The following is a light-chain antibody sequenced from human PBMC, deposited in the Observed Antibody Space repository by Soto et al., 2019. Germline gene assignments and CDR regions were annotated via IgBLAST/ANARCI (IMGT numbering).Light chain of an antibody. Sequence: DIVMTQSPLSLPVTPGEPASISCRSSQSLLHSNGYNFLDWYLQKPGQSPQLLIYLGSNRASGVQDRVSGSGSGTDCTLKISRVEAEDVGVYYCMQALQTPPTFGQGTKVEIK. V-gene: IGKV2-28*01. J-gene: IGKJ1*01. CDR1: QSLLHSNGYNF. CDR2: LGS. CDR3: MQALQTPPT.